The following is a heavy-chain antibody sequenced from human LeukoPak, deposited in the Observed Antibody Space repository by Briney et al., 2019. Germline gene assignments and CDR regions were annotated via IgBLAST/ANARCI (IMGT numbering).Heavy chain of an antibody. CDR3: AKGPLYSSGWYFDY. V-gene: IGHV3-7*01. D-gene: IGHD6-19*01. CDR1: GFTFSSYW. CDR2: IKQDGSEQ. Sequence: GGSLRLSCAASGFTFSSYWMSWVRQTPGKGLEWVANIKQDGSEQYYVDSVKGRFTISRDNAKNSLYLQMNSLRAEDTAVYYCAKGPLYSSGWYFDYWGQGTLVTVSS. J-gene: IGHJ4*02.